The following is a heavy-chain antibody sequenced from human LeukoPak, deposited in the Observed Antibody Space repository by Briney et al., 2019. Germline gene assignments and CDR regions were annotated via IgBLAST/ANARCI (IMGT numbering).Heavy chain of an antibody. V-gene: IGHV4-34*01. Sequence: SETLSLTCAVSGVSFDDYYWSWVRQPPGKGLEWIGEINHSGYTNDSPSLKSRVAMSIDTSRKQFSLNLRSVTVADTAVYYCTRMTTGHDYWGQGTLVTVSS. CDR3: TRMTTGHDY. D-gene: IGHD4-17*01. CDR1: GVSFDDYY. CDR2: INHSGYT. J-gene: IGHJ4*02.